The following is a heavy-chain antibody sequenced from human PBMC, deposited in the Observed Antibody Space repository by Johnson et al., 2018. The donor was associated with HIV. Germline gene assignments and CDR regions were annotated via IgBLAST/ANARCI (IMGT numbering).Heavy chain of an antibody. CDR2: ISYDGNNK. D-gene: IGHD4-17*01. Sequence: QVQLVESGGGVVQPGKSLRLSCAASGFTFSGYGMHWVRQAPGKGLEWVAVISYDGNNKYYADSVKGRFTISRDNSKNTLYLQINSLRAEDTAVYYCTTPTAGDYHKDSFDIWGQGTMVTVSS. J-gene: IGHJ3*02. CDR3: TTPTAGDYHKDSFDI. CDR1: GFTFSGYG. V-gene: IGHV3-30*03.